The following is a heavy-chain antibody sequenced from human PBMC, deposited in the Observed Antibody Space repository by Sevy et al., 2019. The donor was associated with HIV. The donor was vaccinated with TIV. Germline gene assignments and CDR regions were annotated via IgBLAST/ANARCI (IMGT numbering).Heavy chain of an antibody. J-gene: IGHJ4*01. V-gene: IGHV3-30*03. D-gene: IGHD3-3*01. CDR2: ILFDGKNQ. CDR3: ASRGGDFWSGYNFDY. CDR1: GFTFSDFA. Sequence: GGSLRLSCAASGFTFSDFAMAWVRQAPGKGLEWVALILFDGKNQYYTDSVKGRFTISRDNSKKTLFLKMNSLRDEDTAVYYCASRGGDFWSGYNFDYWGRGTLVTVSS.